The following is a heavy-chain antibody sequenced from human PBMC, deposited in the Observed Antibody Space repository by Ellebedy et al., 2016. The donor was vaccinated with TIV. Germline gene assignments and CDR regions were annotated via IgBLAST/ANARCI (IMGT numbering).Heavy chain of an antibody. Sequence: SVKVSXXAFGGTFSNFALSWVRQAPGQGLEWMGRVIPFSGTAKYAQKFQNRVTISADVSTTTAFLDLRSLTSEDTALYYCAGPVIARFWGQGTMVIVSS. CDR1: GGTFSNFA. CDR2: VIPFSGTA. D-gene: IGHD3-16*02. CDR3: AGPVIARF. V-gene: IGHV1-69*13. J-gene: IGHJ3*01.